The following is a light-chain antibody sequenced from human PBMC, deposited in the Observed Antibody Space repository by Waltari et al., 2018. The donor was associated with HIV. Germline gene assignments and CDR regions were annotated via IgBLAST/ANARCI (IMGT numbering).Light chain of an antibody. J-gene: IGLJ3*02. CDR2: EDN. CDR3: QSYDSNDPWV. V-gene: IGLV6-57*04. Sequence: NFKLTQPLSVSESPGKTVTISCTRSSGNIASNSVQWYQQRPGSAPTTVIYEDNQRPSGVPERFPGSIDSSSNSASLTISGLKTEDEADYYCQSYDSNDPWVFGGGTKLSVL. CDR1: SGNIASNS.